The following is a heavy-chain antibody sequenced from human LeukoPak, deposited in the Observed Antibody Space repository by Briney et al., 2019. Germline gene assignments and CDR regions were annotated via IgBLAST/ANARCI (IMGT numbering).Heavy chain of an antibody. J-gene: IGHJ3*02. CDR2: ISSSRSTV. D-gene: IGHD3-22*01. CDR1: GFTFNTYD. Sequence: GGSLRLSCAASGFTFNTYDMNWVRQAPGQGLEWISFISSSRSTVYYAGSVKGRFTISRDNAKNSLYLQMNGLRADDTAVYYCARGLHYYDSGTYYYPDAFDIWGQGTTVTVSS. V-gene: IGHV3-48*01. CDR3: ARGLHYYDSGTYYYPDAFDI.